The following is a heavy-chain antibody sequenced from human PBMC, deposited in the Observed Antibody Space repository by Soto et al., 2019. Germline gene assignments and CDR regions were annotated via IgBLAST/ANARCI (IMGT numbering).Heavy chain of an antibody. CDR1: GFTFDDYA. V-gene: IGHV3-9*01. CDR2: ISWNSGSI. D-gene: IGHD2-2*01. CDR3: AKGGQLLTEGGGY. Sequence: EVQLVESGGGLVQPGRSLRLSCAASGFTFDDYAMHWVRQAPGKGLEWVSGISWNSGSIGYADSVKGRFTISRDNAKNSLYLQMNSLRGEETALYYFAKGGQLLTEGGGYWGQGTLVTVSS. J-gene: IGHJ4*02.